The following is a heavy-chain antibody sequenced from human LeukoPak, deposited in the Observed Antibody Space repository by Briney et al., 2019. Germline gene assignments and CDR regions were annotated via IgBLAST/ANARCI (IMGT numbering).Heavy chain of an antibody. V-gene: IGHV3-11*04. CDR1: GFTFSDYY. J-gene: IGHJ4*02. D-gene: IGHD3-22*01. CDR2: ISSSGSTI. Sequence: GGSLRLSCAASGFTFSDYYMSWIRQAPGKGLEWVSYISSSGSTIYYADSVKGRFNISRDNAKNSLYLQMNSLRAEDTAVYYCARATYYYDSSGYYYFRYWGQGTLVTVSS. CDR3: ARATYYYDSSGYYYFRY.